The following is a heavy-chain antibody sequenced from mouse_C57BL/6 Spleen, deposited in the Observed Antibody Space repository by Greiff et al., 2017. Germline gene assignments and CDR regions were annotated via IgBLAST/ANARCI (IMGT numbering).Heavy chain of an antibody. CDR2: IYPGDGDT. CDR1: GYAFSSSW. Sequence: VQRVESGPELVKPGASVKISCKASGYAFSSSWMNWVKQRPGKGLEWIGRIYPGDGDTNYNGKFKGQATLTADNSSSTAYMQLSSLTSEDSAVYFCARSCDGFRYYLDYWGQGTTLTVSS. D-gene: IGHD2-3*01. CDR3: ARSCDGFRYYLDY. J-gene: IGHJ2*01. V-gene: IGHV1-82*01.